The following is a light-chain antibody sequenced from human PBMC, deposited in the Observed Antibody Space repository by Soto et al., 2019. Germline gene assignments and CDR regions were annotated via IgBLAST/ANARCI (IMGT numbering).Light chain of an antibody. CDR2: GAS. J-gene: IGKJ1*01. V-gene: IGKV3-15*01. Sequence: EIVLTQSTVTLSLSEGERATLSSRLSQSVISTYLAWYQQKPGQAPRLLIYGASARDTGIPARFSGSGSGTEFTLTISSLQSEDFAVYYCQQYNNWPQTFGQGTKVDIK. CDR1: QSVISTY. CDR3: QQYNNWPQT.